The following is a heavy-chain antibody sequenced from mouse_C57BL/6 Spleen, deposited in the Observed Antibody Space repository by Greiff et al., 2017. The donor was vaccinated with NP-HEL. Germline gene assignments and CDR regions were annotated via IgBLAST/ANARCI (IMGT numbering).Heavy chain of an antibody. V-gene: IGHV1-39*01. CDR3: ARADFGSSYPWYFDV. J-gene: IGHJ1*03. CDR2: IDPNYGTT. D-gene: IGHD1-1*01. Sequence: EVQLQESGPELVKPGASVKISCKASGYSFTDYRMNWVKQSPGKSLEWIGIIDPNYGTTSYNQNFKGKASLTVDPSSTTAYMKLNSVTYEDSAVYYCARADFGSSYPWYFDVWGTGTTVTVSS. CDR1: GYSFTDYR.